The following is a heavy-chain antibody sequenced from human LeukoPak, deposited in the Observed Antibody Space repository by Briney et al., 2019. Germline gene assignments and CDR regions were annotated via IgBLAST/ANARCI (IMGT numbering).Heavy chain of an antibody. V-gene: IGHV3-30*18. CDR1: GFTFSSYG. Sequence: GGSLRLSCAASGFTFSSYGMHWVRQAPGKGLEWVAVISYDGSNKYYADSVKGRFTISRDNSKNTLYLQMNSLRVEDTAVYYCAKEAIYGMDVWGQGTTVTVSS. CDR2: ISYDGSNK. J-gene: IGHJ6*02. CDR3: AKEAIYGMDV.